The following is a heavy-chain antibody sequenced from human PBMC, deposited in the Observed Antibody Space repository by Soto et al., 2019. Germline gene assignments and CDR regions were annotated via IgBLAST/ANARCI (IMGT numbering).Heavy chain of an antibody. Sequence: QLQLQESGSGLVKPSETLSLTCIVSNGSISSRSSYWGWIRQTPGKGLEWIGSIYNIGNAYYNPSLKSRVPISLDTSTTQFSLKMNSVTAADTAVYFCGGQDYGAKGYYFENWGKGALVTVSS. V-gene: IGHV4-39*01. CDR3: GGQDYGAKGYYFEN. CDR1: NGSISSRSSY. J-gene: IGHJ4*02. CDR2: IYNIGNA. D-gene: IGHD4-17*01.